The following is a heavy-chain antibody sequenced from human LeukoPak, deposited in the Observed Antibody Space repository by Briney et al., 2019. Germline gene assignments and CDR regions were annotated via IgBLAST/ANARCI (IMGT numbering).Heavy chain of an antibody. V-gene: IGHV1-18*01. CDR2: ISAYNGST. Sequence: ASVKVSCKASGYTFTSYGISWVRQAPGQGLEWMGWISAYNGSTNYAQKLQGRVTMTTDTSTSTAYMELRSLRSDDTAVYYCARELSSVGATTEFDYWGQGTLVTVSS. J-gene: IGHJ4*02. CDR3: ARELSSVGATTEFDY. CDR1: GYTFTSYG. D-gene: IGHD1-26*01.